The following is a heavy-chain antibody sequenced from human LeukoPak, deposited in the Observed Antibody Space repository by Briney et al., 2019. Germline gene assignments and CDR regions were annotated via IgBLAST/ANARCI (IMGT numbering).Heavy chain of an antibody. D-gene: IGHD1-26*01. J-gene: IGHJ6*02. V-gene: IGHV1-69*04. Sequence: SVKVSCKASGGTFSSYAISWVRQAPGQGLEWMGRIIPILGIANYAQKFQGRVTITADKSTSTAYMELSSLRSEDTAVYYCARDRSGSYQGGYYYYGMDVWGQGTTVTVSS. CDR1: GGTFSSYA. CDR2: IIPILGIA. CDR3: ARDRSGSYQGGYYYYGMDV.